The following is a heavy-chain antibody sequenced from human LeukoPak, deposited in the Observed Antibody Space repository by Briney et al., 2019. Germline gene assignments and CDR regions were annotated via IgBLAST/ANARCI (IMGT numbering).Heavy chain of an antibody. CDR2: IYHSGHT. V-gene: IGHV4-39*07. CDR1: GGSMSSSSYY. D-gene: IGHD3-22*01. Sequence: SEILSLTCTVSGGSMSSSSYYWGWIRQPPGKGLEWIGSIYHSGHTDYNPSLKSRASISVDTSKNQFSLKLSSVTAADTAVYYCARDRYYYDSSGFRLFDYWGQGTLVTVSS. CDR3: ARDRYYYDSSGFRLFDY. J-gene: IGHJ4*02.